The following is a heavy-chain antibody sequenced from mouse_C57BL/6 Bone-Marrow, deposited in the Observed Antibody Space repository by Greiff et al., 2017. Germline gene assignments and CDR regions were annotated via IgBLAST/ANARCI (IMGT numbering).Heavy chain of an antibody. CDR2: IWPGGGT. CDR1: GFSLTSYA. Sequence: VKLVESGPGLVAPSQSLSITCTVSGFSLTSYAISWVSQPPGKGLEWLGVIWPGGGTNYNSALKSRLSISKGNSKRQVFLKMNSLQTDATARYYCARYYDGYYNYAMDYWGQGTSVTVTS. V-gene: IGHV2-9-1*01. D-gene: IGHD2-3*01. CDR3: ARYYDGYYNYAMDY. J-gene: IGHJ4*01.